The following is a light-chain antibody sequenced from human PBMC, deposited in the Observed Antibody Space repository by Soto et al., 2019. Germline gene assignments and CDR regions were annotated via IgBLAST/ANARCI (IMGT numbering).Light chain of an antibody. J-gene: IGKJ2*01. V-gene: IGKV1-39*01. CDR1: QGVSGY. Sequence: DIQMTQSPSSLSASVGDRVTITCRASQGVSGYLHWYQVKPGKAPKLLIYNAASLQSGVPSRFSGSGYGTGFTLTISSLQPEHFATYYCQQSYSTPPYTFGQGTKLEI. CDR3: QQSYSTPPYT. CDR2: NAA.